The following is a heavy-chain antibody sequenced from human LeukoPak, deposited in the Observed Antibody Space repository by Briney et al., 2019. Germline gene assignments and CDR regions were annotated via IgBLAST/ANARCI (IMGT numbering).Heavy chain of an antibody. D-gene: IGHD3-22*01. V-gene: IGHV1-69*05. CDR2: IIPIFGTA. CDR3: ASPYYYDSNGYTPYYYYYYMDV. CDR1: GGTFSSYA. J-gene: IGHJ6*03. Sequence: VASVKVSCKASGGTFSSYAISWARQAPGQGLEWMGGIIPIFGTANYAQKFQGRVTITTDESTSTAYMELSSLRSEDTAVYYCASPYYYDSNGYTPYYYYYYMDVWGKGTTVTVSS.